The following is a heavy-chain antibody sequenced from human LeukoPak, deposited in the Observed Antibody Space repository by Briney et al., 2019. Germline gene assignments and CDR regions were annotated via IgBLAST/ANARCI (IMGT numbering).Heavy chain of an antibody. J-gene: IGHJ5*02. D-gene: IGHD1-26*01. CDR1: GGSISSGGYY. CDR2: IYYSGST. V-gene: IGHV4-61*08. CDR3: ARQRGSYRREVESWFDP. Sequence: SQTLSLTCTVSGGSISSGGYYWSWIRQPPGEGLEWIGYIYYSGSTNYNPSLKSRVTISVDTSKNQFSLKLSSVTAADTAVYYCARQRGSYRREVESWFDPWGQGTLVTVSS.